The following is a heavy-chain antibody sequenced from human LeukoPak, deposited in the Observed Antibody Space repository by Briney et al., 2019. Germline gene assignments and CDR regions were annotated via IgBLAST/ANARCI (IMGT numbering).Heavy chain of an antibody. CDR3: ARGHSSGYFDY. Sequence: GGSLRLSCAASGFTVSSNYMSWVHQAPGKGLEWVSVIYSGGSTYYADSVKGRFTISRDNSKNTLYLQMNSLRAEDTAVYYCARGHSSGYFDYWGQGTLVTVSS. J-gene: IGHJ4*02. D-gene: IGHD3-22*01. CDR1: GFTVSSNY. CDR2: IYSGGST. V-gene: IGHV3-66*01.